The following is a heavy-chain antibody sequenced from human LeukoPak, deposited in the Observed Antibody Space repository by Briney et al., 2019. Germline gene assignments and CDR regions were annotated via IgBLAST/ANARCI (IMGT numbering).Heavy chain of an antibody. CDR2: MSGSDTGS. D-gene: IGHD4-23*01. J-gene: IGHJ4*02. Sequence: PGGSLRLSCVASGFSLSSYSMSWVRQAPGKGLEWVSAMSGSDTGSWYADSVKGRFTIFRDTSKTTLYLQMNSLRAEDTAIYYCAKDARSFGGTYFDYWGQGIQVTVSS. V-gene: IGHV3-23*01. CDR3: AKDARSFGGTYFDY. CDR1: GFSLSSYS.